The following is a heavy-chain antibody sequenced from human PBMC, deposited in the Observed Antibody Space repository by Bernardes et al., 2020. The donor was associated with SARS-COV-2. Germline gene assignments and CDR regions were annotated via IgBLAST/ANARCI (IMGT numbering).Heavy chain of an antibody. J-gene: IGHJ4*02. Sequence: GGSLRLSCAASGFTVSSNYMSWVRQAPGKGLEWVSVIYSGGSTYYADSVKGRFTISRDNSKNTLYLQMNSLRAEDTAVYYCAREGITMVRGVVLIDYWGQGTLVTVSS. D-gene: IGHD3-10*01. V-gene: IGHV3-66*01. CDR1: GFTVSSNY. CDR2: IYSGGST. CDR3: AREGITMVRGVVLIDY.